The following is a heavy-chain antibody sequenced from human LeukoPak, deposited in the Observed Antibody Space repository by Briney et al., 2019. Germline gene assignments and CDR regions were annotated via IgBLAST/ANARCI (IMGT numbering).Heavy chain of an antibody. CDR1: GFSFGGSW. CDR2: IEQDEREI. V-gene: IGHV3-7*03. D-gene: IGHD5-24*01. CDR3: ATYASRDPGAFDI. J-gene: IGHJ3*02. Sequence: GGSLRLSCAASGFSFGGSWMSWLRQAPGKGLEWVANIEQDEREIFYADSVKGRFTISRDNAKNSLYLQMNGLRAEDTAVYYCATYASRDPGAFDIWGQGTMVTVSS.